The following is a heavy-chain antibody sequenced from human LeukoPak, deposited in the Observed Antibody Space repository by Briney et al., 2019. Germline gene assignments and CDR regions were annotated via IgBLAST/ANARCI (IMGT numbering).Heavy chain of an antibody. D-gene: IGHD3-16*01. CDR1: GGSISSYY. CDR3: ARHFYLGGAIVSAFDI. CDR2: IYYSGST. V-gene: IGHV4-59*01. Sequence: PSETLSLTCTVSGGSISSYYWSWIRQPPGKGLEWIGYIYYSGSTNYNPSLKSRVTISVDTSKNQFSLKLSSVTAADTAVYYCARHFYLGGAIVSAFDIWGQGTMVTVSS. J-gene: IGHJ3*02.